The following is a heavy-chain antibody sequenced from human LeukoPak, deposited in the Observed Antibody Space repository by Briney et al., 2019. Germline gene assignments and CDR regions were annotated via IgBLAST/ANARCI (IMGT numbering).Heavy chain of an antibody. CDR3: ASFYDKEGRALDY. Sequence: GGSLRLSCAASGFTLSRYWMSWVRQAPGKGLEWVAFIRYDGSNKYYADSVKGRFTISRDNSKNTLYLQMNSLRAEDTAVYYCASFYDKEGRALDYWGQGTLVTVSS. D-gene: IGHD2/OR15-2a*01. CDR1: GFTLSRYW. J-gene: IGHJ4*02. V-gene: IGHV3-30*02. CDR2: IRYDGSNK.